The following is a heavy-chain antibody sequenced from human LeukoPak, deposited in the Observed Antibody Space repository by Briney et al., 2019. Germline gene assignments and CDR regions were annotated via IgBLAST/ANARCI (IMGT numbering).Heavy chain of an antibody. CDR2: ISSSSSYI. V-gene: IGHV3-21*01. Sequence: GGSLRLSCAASRFTFGTYNMNWVRQAPGKGLEWVSSISSSSSYIYYADSVKGRFTISRDNAKNSLYLQMNSLRAEDTAVYYCASADYGGFDYWGQGTLVTVSS. J-gene: IGHJ4*02. CDR1: RFTFGTYN. CDR3: ASADYGGFDY. D-gene: IGHD4/OR15-4a*01.